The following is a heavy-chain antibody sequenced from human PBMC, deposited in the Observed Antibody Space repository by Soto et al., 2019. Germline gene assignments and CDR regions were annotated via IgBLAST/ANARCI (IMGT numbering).Heavy chain of an antibody. CDR1: GGSISSYY. CDR2: IYYSGST. J-gene: IGHJ4*02. Sequence: SEPLSLTCTVSGGSISSYYWSWIRQPPGKGLEWIGYIYYSGSTNYSPSLKSRVTISVDTSKNQFSLKLSSVTAADTAVYYCASSYGDYSFDYWGQGTLVTVSS. V-gene: IGHV4-59*01. D-gene: IGHD4-17*01. CDR3: ASSYGDYSFDY.